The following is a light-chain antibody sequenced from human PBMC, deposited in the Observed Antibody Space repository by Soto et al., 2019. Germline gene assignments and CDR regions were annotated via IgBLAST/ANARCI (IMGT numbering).Light chain of an antibody. Sequence: QSVLTQPASVSGSPGQSITISCTGTSSDIGGYNYVSWFQQHPGKAPKLIIYDVNNRPSGVSNRFSGSKSGTTASLAISGLQAEDEAEYFCSSYAGTNTLVLFGGGTQLNVL. V-gene: IGLV2-14*01. J-gene: IGLJ7*01. CDR3: SSYAGTNTLVL. CDR2: DVN. CDR1: SSDIGGYNY.